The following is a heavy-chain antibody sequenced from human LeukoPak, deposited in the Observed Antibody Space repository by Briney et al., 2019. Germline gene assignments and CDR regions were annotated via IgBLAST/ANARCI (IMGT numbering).Heavy chain of an antibody. Sequence: GGSLRLSCAASGFTVSANYMSWVRQAPGKGLEWVSLIYSAGTTYYADSVKGRFTISRDASKNTLYLQMDSLKAEDTAFYYCARYSASYPDWGQGTLVTVSS. CDR2: IYSAGTT. J-gene: IGHJ4*02. CDR3: ARYSASYPD. D-gene: IGHD1-26*01. V-gene: IGHV3-66*01. CDR1: GFTVSANY.